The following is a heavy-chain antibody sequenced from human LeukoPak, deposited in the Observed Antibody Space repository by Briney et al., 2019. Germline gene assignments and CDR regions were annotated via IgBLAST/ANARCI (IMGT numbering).Heavy chain of an antibody. Sequence: SETLSLTCTVSGGSISSSSYYWGWIRQPPGKGLEWIGSIYYSGSTYYNPSLKSRVTISVDTSKNQFSLRLSSVTAADTAVYYCARHVVVVPVAFDIWGQGTMVTVSS. CDR1: GGSISSSSYY. CDR2: IYYSGST. J-gene: IGHJ3*02. D-gene: IGHD3-22*01. V-gene: IGHV4-39*01. CDR3: ARHVVVVPVAFDI.